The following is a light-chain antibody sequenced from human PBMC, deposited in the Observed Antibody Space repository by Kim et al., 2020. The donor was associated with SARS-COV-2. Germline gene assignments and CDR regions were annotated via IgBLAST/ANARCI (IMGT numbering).Light chain of an antibody. Sequence: ELTQPPSASGTPGQTVTISCSGSTSNIGRGNVNWYQQFPETAPKLVIYYSDERPSGVPDRISGSKSGTSASLAISGLQSGDEAVYYCSTWDSTLSAVVFGGGTQLTVL. CDR3: STWDSTLSAVV. CDR1: TSNIGRGN. J-gene: IGLJ2*01. V-gene: IGLV1-44*01. CDR2: YSD.